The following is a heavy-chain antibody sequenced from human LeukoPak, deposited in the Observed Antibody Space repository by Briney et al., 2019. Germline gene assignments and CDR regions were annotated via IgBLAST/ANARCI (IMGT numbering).Heavy chain of an antibody. CDR3: TTGGTGTTLFDY. CDR2: IKSKTDGGTT. J-gene: IGHJ4*02. V-gene: IGHV3-15*01. Sequence: KPGGSLRLSCAGSGFTFSSYWMSWVRQAPGKGLEWVGRIKSKTDGGTTDYAAPVKDRFTISRDDSKNTLYLQMNSLKTEDTAVYYCTTGGTGTTLFDYWGQGTLVTVSS. D-gene: IGHD1-7*01. CDR1: GFTFSSYW.